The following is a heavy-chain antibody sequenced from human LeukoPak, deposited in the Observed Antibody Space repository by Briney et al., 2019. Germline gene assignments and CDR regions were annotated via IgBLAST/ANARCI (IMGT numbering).Heavy chain of an antibody. CDR3: ARGSRIVVVTIFDY. Sequence: SQTLSLTCAISGDSVSSNSAAWNWIRQSPSRGPEWLGRTYYRSKWYNDYAVSVKSRITINPDTSKNQFSLQLNSVTPEDTAVYYCARGSRIVVVTIFDYWGQGTLVTVSS. CDR1: GDSVSSNSAA. CDR2: TYYRSKWYN. V-gene: IGHV6-1*01. D-gene: IGHD3-22*01. J-gene: IGHJ4*02.